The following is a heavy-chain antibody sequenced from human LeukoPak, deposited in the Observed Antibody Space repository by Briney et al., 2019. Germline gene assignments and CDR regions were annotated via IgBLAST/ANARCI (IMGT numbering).Heavy chain of an antibody. CDR2: IYHSGST. Sequence: SETLSLTCTDSGGSISSGGYYWSWIRQPPGKGLEWIGYIYHSGSTYYNPSLKSRVTISVDRSKNQFSLKLSSVTAADTAVYYCARREVWSGLDYWGQGTLVTVSS. CDR1: GGSISSGGYY. V-gene: IGHV4-30-2*01. J-gene: IGHJ4*02. CDR3: ARREVWSGLDY. D-gene: IGHD3-3*01.